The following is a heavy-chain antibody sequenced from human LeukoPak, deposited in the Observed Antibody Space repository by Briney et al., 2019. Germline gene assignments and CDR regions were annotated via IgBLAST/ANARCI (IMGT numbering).Heavy chain of an antibody. Sequence: SVKVSCKASGGTFSSYAISWVRHAPGQGLEWMGRIIPIFGTANYAQKFKGRVTITSDESTSTAYMELSSLRSEDTAVYYCARDPSLRLSVPTYDYWGQGTLVTVSS. J-gene: IGHJ4*02. V-gene: IGHV1-69*13. CDR3: ARDPSLRLSVPTYDY. CDR2: IIPIFGTA. CDR1: GGTFSSYA. D-gene: IGHD3-16*02.